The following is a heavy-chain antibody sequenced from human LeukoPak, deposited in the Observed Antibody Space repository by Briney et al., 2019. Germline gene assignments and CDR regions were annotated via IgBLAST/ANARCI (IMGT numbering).Heavy chain of an antibody. D-gene: IGHD5-18*01. CDR3: ARPSAGYSYGFFDY. Sequence: PSETLSLTCAVYGGSFSGYYWSWIRQPPGKGLEWIGEINHSGSTNYNPSLKSRVTISVDTSKNQFSLKLSSVTAADTAVYYCARPSAGYSYGFFDYWGQGTLVTVSS. CDR1: GGSFSGYY. CDR2: INHSGST. V-gene: IGHV4-34*01. J-gene: IGHJ4*02.